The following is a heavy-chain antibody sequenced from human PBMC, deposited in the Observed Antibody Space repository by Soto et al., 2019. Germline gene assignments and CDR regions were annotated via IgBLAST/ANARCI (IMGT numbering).Heavy chain of an antibody. CDR3: ARGLSKLLWFGELSGEYGMDV. Sequence: SATLSLTCTVSGGSISPYYWSWIRQPPGKGLEWVGYIYYGGTSSYNPSLKSRVTIALETSKSQISLRLTSVTAADTAVYYCARGLSKLLWFGELSGEYGMDVWGQGTTVT. CDR1: GGSISPYY. D-gene: IGHD3-10*01. J-gene: IGHJ6*02. V-gene: IGHV4-59*08. CDR2: IYYGGTS.